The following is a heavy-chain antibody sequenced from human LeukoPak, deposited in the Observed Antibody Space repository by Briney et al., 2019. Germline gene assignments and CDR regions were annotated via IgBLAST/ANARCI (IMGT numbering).Heavy chain of an antibody. CDR2: IYYSGST. J-gene: IGHJ3*02. Sequence: SETLSLTCTVSGGSISSSSYYWGWIRQPPGKGLEWIGSIYYSGSTYYNPSLKSRVTISVDTSKNQFSLKLSSVTAADTGVYYCARDFRGYSYGYDAFDIWGQGTMVTVSS. CDR1: GGSISSSSYY. D-gene: IGHD5-18*01. CDR3: ARDFRGYSYGYDAFDI. V-gene: IGHV4-39*07.